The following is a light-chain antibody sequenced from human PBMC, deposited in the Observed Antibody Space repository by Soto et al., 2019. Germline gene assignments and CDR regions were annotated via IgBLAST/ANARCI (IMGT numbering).Light chain of an antibody. V-gene: IGKV4-1*01. J-gene: IGKJ1*01. CDR3: QQYYNAPRT. Sequence: DIVMTQSPESLAVSLGERATITCECGETVVFSTSNKNYLAWYQQRPGQPPKLLIYWASIRESGVPDRFSGSGSGTHFTLTSDSLQAEDVAVYYCQQYYNAPRTFGQGTKVDIK. CDR1: ETVVFSTSNKNY. CDR2: WAS.